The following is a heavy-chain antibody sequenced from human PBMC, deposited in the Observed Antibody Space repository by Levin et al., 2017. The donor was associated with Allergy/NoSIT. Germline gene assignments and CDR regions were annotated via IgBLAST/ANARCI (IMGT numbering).Heavy chain of an antibody. Sequence: PGGSLRLSCEVSGFPFSSFWMSWIRQAPGKRPEWVANINQDGSERYYVDSVKGRFTISRDNTKNSIYLQMNSLRAEDTAVYSCARDSPAILGDYWGQGALVAVSS. V-gene: IGHV3-7*01. J-gene: IGHJ4*02. D-gene: IGHD2-2*01. CDR2: INQDGSER. CDR3: ARDSPAILGDY. CDR1: GFPFSSFW.